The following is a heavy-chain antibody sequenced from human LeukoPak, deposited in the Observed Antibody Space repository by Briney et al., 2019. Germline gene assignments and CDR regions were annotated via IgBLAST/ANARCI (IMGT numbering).Heavy chain of an antibody. Sequence: PGGSLRLSCAASGFTFNTYWMAWVRQAPGKGLEWVAVISYDGSNKYYADSVKGRFTISRDNSKNTLYLQMNSLRAEDTAVYYCARGYGRYSSSWYVWGLDYWGQGTLVTVSS. CDR3: ARGYGRYSSSWYVWGLDY. CDR1: GFTFNTYW. CDR2: ISYDGSNK. V-gene: IGHV3-30*03. D-gene: IGHD6-13*01. J-gene: IGHJ4*02.